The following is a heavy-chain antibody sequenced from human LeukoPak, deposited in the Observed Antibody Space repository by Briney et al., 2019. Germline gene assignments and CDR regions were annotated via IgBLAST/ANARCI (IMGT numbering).Heavy chain of an antibody. CDR3: AKDGGIAEAGGWFDP. Sequence: GGSLRLSCAASGFTFSDYYMSWIRQAPGKGLEWVSAISAGGGSPYYADSVKGRFTISRDNSKNTLYLQMNSLRAEDTAVYYCAKDGGIAEAGGWFDPWGQGTLVTVSS. CDR1: GFTFSDYY. J-gene: IGHJ5*02. CDR2: ISAGGGSP. V-gene: IGHV3-23*01. D-gene: IGHD6-13*01.